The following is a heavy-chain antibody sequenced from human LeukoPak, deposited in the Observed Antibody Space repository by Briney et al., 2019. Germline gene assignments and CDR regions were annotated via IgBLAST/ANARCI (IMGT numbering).Heavy chain of an antibody. CDR2: ISGYNGNT. CDR3: AREGYYDSSGYSQVQYYYSGMDV. J-gene: IGHJ6*04. CDR1: GYTFTSSG. D-gene: IGHD3-22*01. Sequence: ASVKVSCKASGYTFTSSGISWVRQAPGQGLEWIGWISGYNGNTNYAQKVQGRVTMTTDTSTRTAYMELRSLRSDDTAVYYCAREGYYDSSGYSQVQYYYSGMDVWGKGTTVTASS. V-gene: IGHV1-18*01.